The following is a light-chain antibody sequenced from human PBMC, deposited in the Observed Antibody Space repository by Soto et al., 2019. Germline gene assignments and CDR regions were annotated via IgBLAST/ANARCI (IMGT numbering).Light chain of an antibody. CDR3: CSYAGGTIVYA. Sequence: QSVLTQPASVSGSPGQSITISCTETSSDVGGHNLLSWYQQHPGKAPKAIIYEAYRRPSGVSPRFSGSKSGNTASLTISGLQAEDEADYYCCSYAGGTIVYASGNGTKVTAL. V-gene: IGLV2-23*01. J-gene: IGLJ1*01. CDR1: SSDVGGHNL. CDR2: EAY.